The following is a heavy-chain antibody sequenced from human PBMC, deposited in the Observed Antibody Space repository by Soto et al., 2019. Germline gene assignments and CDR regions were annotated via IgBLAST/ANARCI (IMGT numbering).Heavy chain of an antibody. CDR1: GGSISSSSYY. V-gene: IGHV4-39*01. J-gene: IGHJ4*02. D-gene: IGHD4-17*01. CDR2: IYYSGST. CDR3: ARHENDYGHNFDY. Sequence: SETLSLTCTVSGGSISSSSYYWGWIRQPPGKGLEWIGSIYYSGSTYYNPSLKSRVTISVDTSKNQFSLKLSSVTAADTAVYYCARHENDYGHNFDYWGQGTLVTVSS.